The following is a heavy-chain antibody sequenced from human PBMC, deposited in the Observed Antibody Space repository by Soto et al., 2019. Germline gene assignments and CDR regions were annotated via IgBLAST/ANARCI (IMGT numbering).Heavy chain of an antibody. CDR1: GFTFSSYS. J-gene: IGHJ3*02. V-gene: IGHV3-21*01. Sequence: PGGSLRLSCAASGFTFSSYSMNWVRQAPGKGLEWVSSISSSSSYIYYADSVKGRFTISRDNAKNSLYLQMNSLRAEDTAVYYCARDRGYCSSTSCYAFAFDIWGQGTMVTVSS. D-gene: IGHD2-2*01. CDR2: ISSSSSYI. CDR3: ARDRGYCSSTSCYAFAFDI.